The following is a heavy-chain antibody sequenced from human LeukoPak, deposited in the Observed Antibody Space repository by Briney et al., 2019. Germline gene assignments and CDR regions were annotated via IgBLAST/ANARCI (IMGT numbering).Heavy chain of an antibody. CDR1: GFTFSSYT. D-gene: IGHD2-15*01. J-gene: IGHJ6*03. Sequence: QPGGSLRLSCAASGFTFSSYTMSWVRQAPGKGLEWVSAISGSGNSIYYADSVKGRFTISRDNSKNTVYLQMNSLRAEDTAVYYCAKDCDGGGSCYFDVWGKGTTVTVSS. CDR2: ISGSGNSI. CDR3: AKDCDGGGSCYFDV. V-gene: IGHV3-23*01.